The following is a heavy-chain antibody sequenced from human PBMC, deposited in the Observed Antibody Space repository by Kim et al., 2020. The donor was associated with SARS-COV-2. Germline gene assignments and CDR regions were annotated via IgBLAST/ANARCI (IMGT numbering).Heavy chain of an antibody. J-gene: IGHJ4*02. D-gene: IGHD3-22*01. CDR2: ISGSGGST. CDR1: GFTFSSYA. V-gene: IGHV3-23*01. CDR3: AKESYDSSGSPIPLDY. Sequence: GGSLRLSCAASGFTFSSYAMSWVRQAPGKGLEWVSAISGSGGSTYYADSVKGRFTISRDNSKNTLYLQMNSLRAEDTAVYYCAKESYDSSGSPIPLDYWGQGTLVTVSS.